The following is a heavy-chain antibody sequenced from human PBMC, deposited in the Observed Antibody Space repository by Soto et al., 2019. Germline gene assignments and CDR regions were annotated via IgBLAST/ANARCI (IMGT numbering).Heavy chain of an antibody. V-gene: IGHV1-2*02. CDR1: GYTFTSYG. D-gene: IGHD6-19*01. J-gene: IGHJ4*02. Sequence: ASVKVSCKASGYTFTSYGISWVRQAPGQGLEWMGWINPNSGGTNYAQKFQGRVTMTRDTSISTAYMELSRLRSDDTAVYYCARGRGSGWYNPHYYFDYWGQGTLVTVSS. CDR2: INPNSGGT. CDR3: ARGRGSGWYNPHYYFDY.